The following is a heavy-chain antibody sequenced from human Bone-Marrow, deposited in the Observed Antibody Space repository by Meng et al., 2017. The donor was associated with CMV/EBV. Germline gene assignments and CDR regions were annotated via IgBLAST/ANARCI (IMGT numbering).Heavy chain of an antibody. D-gene: IGHD2-2*01. V-gene: IGHV3-30*03. J-gene: IGHJ6*02. CDR3: ARDIVVVSAATYNYYVMDV. Sequence: SLKISCAASGFTFSNAWMSWVRQAPGKGLEWVTVISYDGDNKYYVDSVKGRFTISRDNSKSILYLQMNSLRAEDTAVYYCARDIVVVSAATYNYYVMDVWGQGPTVTVSS. CDR2: ISYDGDNK. CDR1: GFTFSNAW.